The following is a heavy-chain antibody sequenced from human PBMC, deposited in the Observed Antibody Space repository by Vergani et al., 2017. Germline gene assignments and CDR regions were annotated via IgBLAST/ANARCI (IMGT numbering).Heavy chain of an antibody. J-gene: IGHJ4*02. CDR2: ISGSGGST. Sequence: EVQLLESGGGLVQPGGSLRLSCAASGFTFSSYAMSWVRQAPGKGLEWVSAISGSGGSTYYADSGKGRFTISRDNSKNKLYLQMNSLRAEDTAVYYCAGEITMIVATTMYYFDCWGQGTLVTVSS. CDR3: AGEITMIVATTMYYFDC. D-gene: IGHD3-22*01. CDR1: GFTFSSYA. V-gene: IGHV3-23*01.